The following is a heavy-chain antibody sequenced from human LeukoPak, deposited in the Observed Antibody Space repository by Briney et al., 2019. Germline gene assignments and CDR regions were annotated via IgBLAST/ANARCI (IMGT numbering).Heavy chain of an antibody. V-gene: IGHV4-59*01. CDR2: IYYSGST. D-gene: IGHD1-26*01. Sequence: PSETLSLTCTVSGGSISSYYWSWIRQPPGKGLEWTGYIYYSGSTNYNPSLKSRVTISVDTSKNQFSLKLSSVTAADTAVYYCASAIVGATFDYWGQGTLVTVSS. CDR1: GGSISSYY. CDR3: ASAIVGATFDY. J-gene: IGHJ4*02.